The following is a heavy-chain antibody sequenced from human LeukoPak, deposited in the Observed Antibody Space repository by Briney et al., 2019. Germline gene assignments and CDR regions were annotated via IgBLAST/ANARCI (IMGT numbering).Heavy chain of an antibody. V-gene: IGHV3-30*18. CDR3: AKARGGVVEMATSLDY. D-gene: IGHD5-24*01. Sequence: GGSLRLSCAASGFTFSSYGMHWVRQAPGKGLEWVAVISYDGSNKYYADSVKGRFTISRDNSKNTLYLQMNSLRAEDTAVYYCAKARGGVVEMATSLDYWGQGTLVTVSS. J-gene: IGHJ4*02. CDR1: GFTFSSYG. CDR2: ISYDGSNK.